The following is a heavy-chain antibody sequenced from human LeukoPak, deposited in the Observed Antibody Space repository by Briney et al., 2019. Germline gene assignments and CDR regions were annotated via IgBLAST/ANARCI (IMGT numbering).Heavy chain of an antibody. CDR2: IATGGGR. J-gene: IGHJ3*02. V-gene: IGHV3-13*04. CDR3: ARGLPGVRGVDYVFDI. Sequence: GGSLRLSCAAPGFTFSNYDMHWGRKATGKGQEWVSVIATGGGRYYAGSVEGRFTISRENAKNSVYLQMSSLRAGDTAVYYCARGLPGVRGVDYVFDIWGQGTMVTVSS. CDR1: GFTFSNYD. D-gene: IGHD3-10*01.